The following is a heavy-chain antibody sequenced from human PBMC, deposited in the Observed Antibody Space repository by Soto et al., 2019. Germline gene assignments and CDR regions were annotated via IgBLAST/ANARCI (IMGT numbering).Heavy chain of an antibody. CDR1: GFTFSSYA. CDR3: AREVPAPSDYYYGLDV. J-gene: IGHJ6*02. D-gene: IGHD2-2*01. CDR2: ISGSGGST. V-gene: IGHV3-23*01. Sequence: GGSLRLSCAASGFTFSSYAMSWVRQAPGKGLEWVSAISGSGGSTSYADSVKGRFTISRDNSKNTLYLQMNSLRTEDTAVYYCAREVPAPSDYYYGLDVWGQGTTVTVSS.